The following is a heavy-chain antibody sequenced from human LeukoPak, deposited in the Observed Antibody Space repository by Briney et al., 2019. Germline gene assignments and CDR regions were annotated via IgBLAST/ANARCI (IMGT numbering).Heavy chain of an antibody. CDR1: GFTFSSYA. V-gene: IGHV3-23*01. J-gene: IGHJ4*02. Sequence: PGGSLRLSCAASGFTFSSYAMSWVRQAPGKGLEWVSAISGSGGSTYYADSVKGRFTISRDNSENTLYLQMNSLRAEDTAVYYCAKTTYYDFRSDYPEYYFDYWGQGTLVTVSS. D-gene: IGHD3-3*01. CDR3: AKTTYYDFRSDYPEYYFDY. CDR2: ISGSGGST.